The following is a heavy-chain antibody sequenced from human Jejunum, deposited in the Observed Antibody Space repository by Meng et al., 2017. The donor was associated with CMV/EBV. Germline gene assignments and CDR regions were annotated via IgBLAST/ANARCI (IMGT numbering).Heavy chain of an antibody. Sequence: GFALNTRNMNWGRQAPGKGLEWVSSISFTTNYIYYADSVRGRFTISRDNTKNSLYLQMDSLRAEDTAVYYCARDLYYGDPAAFDLWGQGTRVTVSS. V-gene: IGHV3-21*01. J-gene: IGHJ3*01. CDR1: GFALNTRN. CDR2: ISFTTNYI. CDR3: ARDLYYGDPAAFDL. D-gene: IGHD4-17*01.